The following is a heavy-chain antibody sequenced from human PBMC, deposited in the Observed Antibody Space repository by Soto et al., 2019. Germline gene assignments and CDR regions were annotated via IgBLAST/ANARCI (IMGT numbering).Heavy chain of an antibody. CDR3: ARGTGVYSFITPRELDY. V-gene: IGHV4-31*03. Sequence: QVQLQESGPGLVKPSQTLSLTCTVSGGSISSGGYYWNWIRQLPGKGLEWIGYIYYSGSTYHSPSLKSRVTISVDTSKNHFSMNGSSVTAADTAVYFCARGTGVYSFITPRELDYCGKGTLATVSS. J-gene: IGHJ4*02. CDR1: GGSISSGGYY. D-gene: IGHD5-18*01. CDR2: IYYSGST.